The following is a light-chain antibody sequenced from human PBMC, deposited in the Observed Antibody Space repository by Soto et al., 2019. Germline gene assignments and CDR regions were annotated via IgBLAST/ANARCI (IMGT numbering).Light chain of an antibody. V-gene: IGLV1-51*02. CDR3: GTWDSSLSAYV. Sequence: QSALTQPPPVSSAPGQKGTISCSGSSSNIGSNYVSWYQQLPGTAPKLLIYENNKRPSGILDRFSGSKSGTSATLGITGLQTGDEADYYCGTWDSSLSAYVFGTGTKVTVL. J-gene: IGLJ1*01. CDR1: SSNIGSNY. CDR2: ENN.